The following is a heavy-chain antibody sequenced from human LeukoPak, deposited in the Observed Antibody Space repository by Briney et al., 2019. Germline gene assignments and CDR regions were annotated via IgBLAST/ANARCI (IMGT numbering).Heavy chain of an antibody. Sequence: ASVKVSCKASGYTFTSYGISWVRQAPGQGLEWMGWISAYNGSTNYAQKLQGRVTMTTDTSTSTAYMELRSLRSDDTAVYYCARGGAAAGRKNWFDPWGQGTLVTVSS. V-gene: IGHV1-18*01. CDR3: ARGGAAAGRKNWFDP. J-gene: IGHJ5*02. CDR1: GYTFTSYG. CDR2: ISAYNGST. D-gene: IGHD6-13*01.